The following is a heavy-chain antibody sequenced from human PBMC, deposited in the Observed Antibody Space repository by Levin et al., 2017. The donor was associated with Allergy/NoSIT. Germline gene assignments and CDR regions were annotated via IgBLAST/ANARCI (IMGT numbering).Heavy chain of an antibody. Sequence: SQTLSLTCTVSGGSIRSSSYYWGWIRQPPGKGLEWIGSIYYSGSTSYNPSLKSRVTISVDTSKNQFSLTLSSVTAADTAVYYCARHMGSGTQDSPLLFWGQGTLVTVSS. CDR1: GGSIRSSSYY. V-gene: IGHV4-39*01. J-gene: IGHJ4*02. D-gene: IGHD3-10*01. CDR2: IYYSGST. CDR3: ARHMGSGTQDSPLLF.